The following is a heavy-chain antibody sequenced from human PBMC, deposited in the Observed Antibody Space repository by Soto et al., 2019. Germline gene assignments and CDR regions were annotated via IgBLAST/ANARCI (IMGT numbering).Heavy chain of an antibody. Sequence: EVQLLESGGALVQPGGSLRLSCAASGFTFSRDAMSWVRQAPGKGLEWVSTISGSGTGTYYADSVKGRFTISRDNSKTTLYLQMNSLRTEDTAVYYCAKDQQRGPSAARDYWGQGTLVTVSS. CDR1: GFTFSRDA. J-gene: IGHJ4*02. D-gene: IGHD2-2*01. V-gene: IGHV3-23*01. CDR2: ISGSGTGT. CDR3: AKDQQRGPSAARDY.